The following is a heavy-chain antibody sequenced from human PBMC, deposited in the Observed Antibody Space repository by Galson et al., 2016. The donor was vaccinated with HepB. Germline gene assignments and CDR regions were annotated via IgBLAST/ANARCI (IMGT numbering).Heavy chain of an antibody. J-gene: IGHJ4*02. V-gene: IGHV1-46*01. CDR2: INPSGGST. CDR3: ARGGYYDSSGSLRY. Sequence: SVKVSCKASGGSFSSYAITWVRQAPGQGLEWMGVINPSGGSTKDAQKFQGRVTMTGDTSTSTVYMEPSSLRSEDTAVYFCARGGYYDSSGSLRYWGQGTLVTVSS. D-gene: IGHD3-22*01. CDR1: GGSFSSYA.